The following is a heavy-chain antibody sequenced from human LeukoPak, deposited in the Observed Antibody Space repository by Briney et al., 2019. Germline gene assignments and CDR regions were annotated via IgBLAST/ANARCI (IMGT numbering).Heavy chain of an antibody. J-gene: IGHJ4*02. D-gene: IGHD3-3*01. Sequence: PSETLSLTCAVYGGSFSGYYWSWIRQPPGKGLEWIGEINDSGSTNYNPSLKSRVTISVDTSKNQFSLKLSSVTAADTAVYYCARDLGHDFWSGYYYWGQGTLVTVSS. V-gene: IGHV4-34*01. CDR3: ARDLGHDFWSGYYY. CDR2: INDSGST. CDR1: GGSFSGYY.